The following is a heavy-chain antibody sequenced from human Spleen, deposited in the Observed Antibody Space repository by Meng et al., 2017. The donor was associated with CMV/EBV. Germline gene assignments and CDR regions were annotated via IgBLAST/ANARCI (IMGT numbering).Heavy chain of an antibody. Sequence: GESLKISCAASGFTFSSYAMSWVRQAPGKGLEWVSAISGSGGSTYYADSVKGRFTISRDNSKNTLYLQMNSLRAEDTAVYYCARALSGYSYGFYYYYGMDVWGQGTTVTVSS. V-gene: IGHV3-23*01. CDR3: ARALSGYSYGFYYYYGMDV. CDR1: GFTFSSYA. CDR2: ISGSGGST. J-gene: IGHJ6*02. D-gene: IGHD5-18*01.